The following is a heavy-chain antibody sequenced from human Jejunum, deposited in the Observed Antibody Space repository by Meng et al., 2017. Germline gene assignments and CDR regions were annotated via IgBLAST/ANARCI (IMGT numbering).Heavy chain of an antibody. CDR3: ARGGFGVSGRYHLDY. Sequence: ASVKVSCKVSGYTFTKYAMNWVRQAPGQGLQLVGWINTNTGNPTYAQDFRGRFVFSLDTSVSTAYLQISSLQTEDTAVYFCARGGFGVSGRYHLDYWGQGTLVTVSS. CDR2: INTNTGNP. J-gene: IGHJ4*02. CDR1: GYTFTKYA. V-gene: IGHV7-4-1*02. D-gene: IGHD3-10*01.